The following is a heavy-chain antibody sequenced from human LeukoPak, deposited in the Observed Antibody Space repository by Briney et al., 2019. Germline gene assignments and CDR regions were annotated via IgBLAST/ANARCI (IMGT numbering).Heavy chain of an antibody. CDR3: AKVYPMGYYDSSGYYDY. D-gene: IGHD3-22*01. Sequence: GASVKVSCKASGYTFSDYYMHWVRQAPRQGLEWMGWINPNSGGTNYAQKFQGRVTMTRDTSISTAYMELSRLRSDDTAVYYCAKVYPMGYYDSSGYYDYWGQGTLVTVSS. CDR2: INPNSGGT. V-gene: IGHV1-2*02. CDR1: GYTFSDYY. J-gene: IGHJ4*02.